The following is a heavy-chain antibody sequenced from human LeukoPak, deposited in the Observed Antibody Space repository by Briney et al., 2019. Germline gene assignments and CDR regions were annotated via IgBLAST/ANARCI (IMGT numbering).Heavy chain of an antibody. CDR1: GLTFSSYA. V-gene: IGHV3-23*01. D-gene: IGHD4-17*01. J-gene: IGHJ4*02. Sequence: GGSLRLSCAASGLTFSSYAMSWVRQAPGKGLEWVSAISGGGGSTYYADSVKGRFTISRDTSKNTLYLQMDSLRAEDTAVYYCAKSAFSATTVNFDYWGQGTLVTVSS. CDR2: ISGGGGST. CDR3: AKSAFSATTVNFDY.